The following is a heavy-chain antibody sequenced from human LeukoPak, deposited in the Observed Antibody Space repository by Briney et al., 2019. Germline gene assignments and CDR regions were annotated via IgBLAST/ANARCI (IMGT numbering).Heavy chain of an antibody. CDR2: IYYSGST. CDR1: GGSISSYY. D-gene: IGHD3-16*01. J-gene: IGHJ6*03. V-gene: IGHV4-59*01. Sequence: SETLSLTCTVSGGSISSYYWSWIRQPAGKGLEWIGYIYYSGSTDYNPSLKSRVTISVDTSKNQFSLKLSSVTAADTAVYYCARETSQKGAHYMDVWGKGTTVTVSS. CDR3: ARETSQKGAHYMDV.